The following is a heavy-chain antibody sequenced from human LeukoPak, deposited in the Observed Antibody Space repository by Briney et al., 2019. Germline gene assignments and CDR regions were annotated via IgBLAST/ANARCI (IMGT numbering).Heavy chain of an antibody. CDR3: TRGSSGRRDN. D-gene: IGHD6-19*01. V-gene: IGHV1-8*01. Sequence: ASVTVSCKASGYTFTSCDINWVRQASGQGLEWMGWMNPNSGNTGYGQSFQGRITMTRDISIGTAYMELSNLTSEDTAIYYCTRGSSGRRDNWGQGTLVTVSA. CDR2: MNPNSGNT. J-gene: IGHJ4*02. CDR1: GYTFTSCD.